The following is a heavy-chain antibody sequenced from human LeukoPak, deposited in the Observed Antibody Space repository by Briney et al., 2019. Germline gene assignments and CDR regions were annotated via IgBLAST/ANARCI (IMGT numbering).Heavy chain of an antibody. D-gene: IGHD3-22*01. J-gene: IGHJ4*02. CDR3: ARDGGVPQYYYDSSGYYFDH. CDR1: GFTFSSYE. CDR2: ISSSGSTI. V-gene: IGHV3-48*03. Sequence: GGSLRLSCAASGFTFSSYEMNWVRQAPGKGLEWVSYISSSGSTIYYADSVKGRFTISRDNAKNSLYLQMNSLRAEDTAVYYCARDGGVPQYYYDSSGYYFDHWGQGTLVTVSS.